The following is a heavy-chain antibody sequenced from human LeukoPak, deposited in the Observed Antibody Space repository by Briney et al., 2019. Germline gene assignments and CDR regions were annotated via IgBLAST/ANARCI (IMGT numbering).Heavy chain of an antibody. CDR2: ISAYIGNT. V-gene: IGHV1-18*01. J-gene: IGHJ4*02. CDR3: ARTINWNDAIDHSDY. Sequence: SVKVSCTASGYTFTSYGISWGRQAPGQGLEWMVCISAYIGNTNYAQKLQGRVTMTTDTSTSTAYMELRSLRSDDTAVYYCARTINWNDAIDHSDYWGQGTLVTVSS. D-gene: IGHD1-20*01. CDR1: GYTFTSYG.